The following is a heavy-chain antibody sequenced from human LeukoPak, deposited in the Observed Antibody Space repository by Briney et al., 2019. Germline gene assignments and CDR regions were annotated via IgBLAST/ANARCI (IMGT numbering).Heavy chain of an antibody. J-gene: IGHJ6*03. CDR1: GGSISSRGYY. V-gene: IGHV4-39*07. Sequence: SETLSLTCTVSGGSISSRGYYWGWIHQSPGKGLEWIGSIDYSGSAYYNPSLESRASISVDTSNHQFSLKLTSVTAADTAMYYCARVTYAYYYYVGVWGKGTTVTVSS. CDR2: IDYSGSA. CDR3: ARVTYAYYYYVGV. D-gene: IGHD4-17*01.